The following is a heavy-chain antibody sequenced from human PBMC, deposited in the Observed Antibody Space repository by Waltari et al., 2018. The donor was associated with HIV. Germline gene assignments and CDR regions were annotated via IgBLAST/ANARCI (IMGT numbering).Heavy chain of an antibody. CDR1: GFTFGGLG. CDR2: ICWNSCSI. V-gene: IGHV3-9*01. CDR3: AKDTVPTLYSIAAAGPFDY. Sequence: EGEVVGVGGGLGKAGRFLRLSWSGFGFTFGGLGMQRGRQGPGKCREWVSGICWNSCSIDYADSVKGRFTISRDNAKNSLYLQMNSLRAEDTAFYYCAKDTVPTLYSIAAAGPFDYWGQGTLVTVSS. J-gene: IGHJ4*02. D-gene: IGHD6-13*01.